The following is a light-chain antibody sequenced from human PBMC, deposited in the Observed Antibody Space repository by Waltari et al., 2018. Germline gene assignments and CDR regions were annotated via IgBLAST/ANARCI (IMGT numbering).Light chain of an antibody. J-gene: IGKJ1*01. Sequence: DIVITQSPLSLPVIPGEPASLSCRSSQSLLHSNGYNYLDWYLQKQGQSPQLLIYLGSDRASGVPDRFSGSGSGTDFTLKISRVEADDVGVYYCMQPLQTPWTFGQGTKVEIK. CDR3: MQPLQTPWT. V-gene: IGKV2-28*01. CDR2: LGS. CDR1: QSLLHSNGYNY.